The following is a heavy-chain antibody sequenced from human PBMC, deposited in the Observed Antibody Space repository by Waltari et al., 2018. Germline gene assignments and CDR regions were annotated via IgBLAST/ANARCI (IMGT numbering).Heavy chain of an antibody. CDR1: GFSISGYW. J-gene: IGHJ4*02. D-gene: IGHD6-6*01. CDR2: IQSDGRST. CDR3: ARDGLGSSHDY. V-gene: IGHV3-74*01. Sequence: EVQLVESGGGLIQPGGSLRLSCAASGFSISGYWMHWVRLPPGKGLVWVSRIQSDGRSTSYVDSVRGRFTVSRDNAKNTVYLQMNSLRADDTGVYFCARDGLGSSHDYWGQGTLVTVSS.